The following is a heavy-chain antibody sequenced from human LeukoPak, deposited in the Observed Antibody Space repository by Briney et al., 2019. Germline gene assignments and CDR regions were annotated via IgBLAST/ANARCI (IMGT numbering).Heavy chain of an antibody. CDR2: VYPATSDT. Sequence: GESLKISCKGSGYSFTSYWIGWVRQMPGKGLEWIGIVYPATSDTTYRPSFQGQVTISADESSSTAYLQWSSLKASDTAIYYCARPKTLGGYNYEFEFWGQGTLVTVSS. D-gene: IGHD5-18*01. J-gene: IGHJ4*02. CDR3: ARPKTLGGYNYEFEF. CDR1: GYSFTSYW. V-gene: IGHV5-51*01.